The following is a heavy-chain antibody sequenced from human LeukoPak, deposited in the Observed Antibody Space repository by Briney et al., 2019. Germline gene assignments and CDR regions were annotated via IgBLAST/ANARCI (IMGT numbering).Heavy chain of an antibody. V-gene: IGHV4-4*09. CDR2: IYTSGST. Sequence: SETLSLTCTVSGGSISSYYWSWIRQPPGKGLEWIGYIYTSGSTNYNPSLKSRVTISVDTSKNQFSLKLSSVTAADTAVYYCARDQREYAFDIWGQGTMVTVSS. CDR3: ARDQREYAFDI. J-gene: IGHJ3*02. CDR1: GGSISSYY. D-gene: IGHD6-25*01.